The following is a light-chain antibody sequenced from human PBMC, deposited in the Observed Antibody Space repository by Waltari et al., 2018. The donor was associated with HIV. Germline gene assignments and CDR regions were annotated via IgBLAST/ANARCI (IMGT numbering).Light chain of an antibody. V-gene: IGLV2-8*01. J-gene: IGLJ1*01. CDR3: NSYAGNNKGV. CDR1: SSDVGGYNY. CDR2: DVS. Sequence: QSALTQPPSASGSPGQSVTISCTGTSSDVGGYNYVSWYQQHPGKAPKLLIYDVSKRPQGVPDRCSGSKSGNTASLTVSGFQAEDEADYYCNSYAGNNKGVVGTGTKVTVL.